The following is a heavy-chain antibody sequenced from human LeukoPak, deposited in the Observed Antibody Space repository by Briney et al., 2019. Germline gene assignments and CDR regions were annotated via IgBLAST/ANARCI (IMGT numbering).Heavy chain of an antibody. D-gene: IGHD5-12*01. Sequence: SQTLSLTCTISGGSVNSGGYSWSWIRQHPGKGLEWIGYIYYSGSTYYNPSLESRLSISMDTSKNQFSLNLTSVTGADTAVYYCARSGHSGYDFGYWGQGTLVTVSS. CDR3: ARSGHSGYDFGY. V-gene: IGHV4-31*03. CDR1: GGSVNSGGYS. CDR2: IYYSGST. J-gene: IGHJ4*02.